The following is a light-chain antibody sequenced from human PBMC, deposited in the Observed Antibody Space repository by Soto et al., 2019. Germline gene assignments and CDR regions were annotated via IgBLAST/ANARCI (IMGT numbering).Light chain of an antibody. V-gene: IGKV3-20*01. Sequence: EIVLTQSPGTLSLSPGERATLSCRASQSVSNNYLAWYQQKPGQAPRLLIYSASNRATGIPDRFSGSGSGTDFTLTISRLEPEDFAVYYCQQYGSSGTFXQGTKADIK. J-gene: IGKJ1*01. CDR3: QQYGSSGT. CDR2: SAS. CDR1: QSVSNNY.